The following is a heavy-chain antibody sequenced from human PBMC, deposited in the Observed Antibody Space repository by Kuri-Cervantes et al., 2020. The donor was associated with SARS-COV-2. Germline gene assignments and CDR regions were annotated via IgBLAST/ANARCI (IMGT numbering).Heavy chain of an antibody. V-gene: IGHV3-30*18. Sequence: GGSLGLSCAASGFNFRRNDMHWVRQAPGKGLEWAAVISNDGKNKKCIASRKCRFTISRDNSQNTLYLHMKSLRSEDTAMYYCAKDGAGAHDFWGQGTLVTVSS. J-gene: IGHJ4*02. CDR2: ISNDGKNK. CDR3: AKDGAGAHDF. CDR1: GFNFRRND. D-gene: IGHD4/OR15-4a*01.